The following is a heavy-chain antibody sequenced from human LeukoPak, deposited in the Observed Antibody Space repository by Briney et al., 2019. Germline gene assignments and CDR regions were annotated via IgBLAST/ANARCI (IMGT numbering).Heavy chain of an antibody. CDR1: GGSISSYY. D-gene: IGHD6-6*01. Sequence: SETLSLTCTVSGGSISSYYWSWIRQPPGKGLEWIGYIYYSGSTNYNPSLKSRVTISVDTSKNQFSLKLSSVTAADTAVYYCAGHASIAARLDYWGQGTLVTVSS. CDR3: AGHASIAARLDY. V-gene: IGHV4-59*08. J-gene: IGHJ4*02. CDR2: IYYSGST.